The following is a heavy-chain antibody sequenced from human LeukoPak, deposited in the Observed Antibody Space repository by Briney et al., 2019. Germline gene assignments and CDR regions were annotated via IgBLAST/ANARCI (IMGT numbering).Heavy chain of an antibody. CDR1: GFTFSSYS. V-gene: IGHV3-66*01. D-gene: IGHD3/OR15-3a*01. CDR3: ARDWTHRSFDI. J-gene: IGHJ3*02. Sequence: GGSLRLSCAASGFTFSSYSMNWVRQAPGKGLEWISAIYSGGSTNYVDSVKGRFTISRDNAKNTLYLQMNSLRAEDTAVYYCARDWTHRSFDIWGQGTMVTVSS. CDR2: IYSGGST.